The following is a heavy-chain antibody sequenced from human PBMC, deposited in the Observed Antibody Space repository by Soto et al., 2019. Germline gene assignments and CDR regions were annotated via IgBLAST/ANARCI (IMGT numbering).Heavy chain of an antibody. CDR3: ARGTHAGLRYFDWLLSPYYFDY. J-gene: IGHJ4*02. CDR1: GGSISSGGYY. CDR2: IYYSGST. D-gene: IGHD3-9*01. V-gene: IGHV4-31*03. Sequence: QVQLQESGPGLVKPSQTLSLTCTVSGGSISSGGYYWSWIRQHPGKGLEWIGYIYYSGSTYYNPSLKSRVTISVDTSKNQFSLKLSSVTAADTAVYYCARGTHAGLRYFDWLLSPYYFDYWGQGTLVTVSS.